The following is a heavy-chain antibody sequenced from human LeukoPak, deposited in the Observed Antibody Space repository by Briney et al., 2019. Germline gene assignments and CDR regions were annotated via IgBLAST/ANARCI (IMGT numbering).Heavy chain of an antibody. CDR3: ASSYYYDSPGYYFGY. Sequence: SETLSLTCTVSGGSISSYYWSWIRQPPGKGLEWIGYIYYSGSTNYNPSLKSRVTISVDRSKNQFSLKLRSVTAADTAVYYCASSYYYDSPGYYFGYWGQGTLVPVSS. V-gene: IGHV4-59*12. CDR1: GGSISSYY. D-gene: IGHD3-22*01. CDR2: IYYSGST. J-gene: IGHJ4*02.